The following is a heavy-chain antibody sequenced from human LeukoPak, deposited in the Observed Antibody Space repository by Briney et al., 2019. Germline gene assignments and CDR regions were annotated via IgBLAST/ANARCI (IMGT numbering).Heavy chain of an antibody. D-gene: IGHD6-19*01. V-gene: IGHV3-74*01. CDR1: GFTLSNYW. CDR3: ARPGPYSSGWYQDFDY. Sequence: GGSLRLSCAASGFTLSNYWIHWVRQAPGKGLVWVAYINSDGSRTSYADSAKGRFTISRDNAKNTVHLLMNSLGVEDTAVYYCARPGPYSSGWYQDFDYWGQGTLVTVSS. CDR2: INSDGSRT. J-gene: IGHJ4*02.